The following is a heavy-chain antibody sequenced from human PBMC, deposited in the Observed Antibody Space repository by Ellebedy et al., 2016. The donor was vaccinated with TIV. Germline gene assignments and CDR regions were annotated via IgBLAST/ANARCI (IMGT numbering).Heavy chain of an antibody. Sequence: ASVKVSXXASRYSFTTYGMNWVPQAPAQGLEWMGWFNTYTGNPPYAQGFTGRFVFSMDTSASTAYLQISSLKAEDMAMYYCARAGGSGSYSNWFDPWGQGTLVTVSS. D-gene: IGHD3-10*01. J-gene: IGHJ5*02. V-gene: IGHV7-81*01. CDR1: RYSFTTYG. CDR2: FNTYTGNP. CDR3: ARAGGSGSYSNWFDP.